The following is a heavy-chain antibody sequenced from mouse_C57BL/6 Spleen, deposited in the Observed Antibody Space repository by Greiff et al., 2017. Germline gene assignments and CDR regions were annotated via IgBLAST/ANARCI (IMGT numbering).Heavy chain of an antibody. D-gene: IGHD2-4*01. V-gene: IGHV1-9*01. CDR3: AREGNYYDYDGYAIDY. CDR2: ILPGSGST. Sequence: QVQLKQSGAELMKPGASVKLSCKATGYTFTGYWLEWVKQRPGHGLEWIGEILPGSGSTNYNEKFKGKATFTADTSSNTAYMQHSSLTTEDSAIYYCAREGNYYDYDGYAIDYWGQGTSVTVSS. J-gene: IGHJ4*01. CDR1: GYTFTGYW.